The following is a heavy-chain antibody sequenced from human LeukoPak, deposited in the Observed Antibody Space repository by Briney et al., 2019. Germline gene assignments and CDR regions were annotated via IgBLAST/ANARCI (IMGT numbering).Heavy chain of an antibody. CDR1: GGSISSGGYY. CDR2: IYYSGST. Sequence: SETLSLTCTVSGGSISSGGYYWSWIRQPPGKGLEWIGSIYYSGSTYYNPSLKSRVTISVDTSKNQFSLKLSSVTAADTAVYYCARHYGDYWYFDLWGRGTLVTVSS. V-gene: IGHV4-39*01. J-gene: IGHJ2*01. D-gene: IGHD4-17*01. CDR3: ARHYGDYWYFDL.